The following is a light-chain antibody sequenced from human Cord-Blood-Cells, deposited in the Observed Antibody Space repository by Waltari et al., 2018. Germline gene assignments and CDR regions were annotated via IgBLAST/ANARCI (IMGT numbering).Light chain of an antibody. J-gene: IGKJ5*01. CDR3: QQRSNWLPIT. CDR1: QSVSSY. CDR2: DAS. Sequence: EIVLTQSPATLSLSPGERATLSCRASQSVSSYLAWYQQKPGQAPRPLIYDASNRATGIPARFSGSGSGTDFTLTISSLEPEDFAVYYCQQRSNWLPITFGQGTRLEIK. V-gene: IGKV3-11*01.